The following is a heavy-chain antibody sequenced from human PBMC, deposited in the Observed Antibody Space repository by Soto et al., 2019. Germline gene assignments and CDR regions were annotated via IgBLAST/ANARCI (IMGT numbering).Heavy chain of an antibody. D-gene: IGHD2-15*01. Sequence: QVQLVQSGAEVKKPGSSVKVSCKASGGTFSTYGITWVRQAPGQGLEWIGGITPIFGTTNYAQKFQGRVTISADEITNTAYLEVSSLRSEDTAVYFCARDQGPDCSGGSCYYYYGMDVWGQGTTVTVSS. CDR1: GGTFSTYG. CDR2: ITPIFGTT. CDR3: ARDQGPDCSGGSCYYYYGMDV. J-gene: IGHJ6*02. V-gene: IGHV1-69*01.